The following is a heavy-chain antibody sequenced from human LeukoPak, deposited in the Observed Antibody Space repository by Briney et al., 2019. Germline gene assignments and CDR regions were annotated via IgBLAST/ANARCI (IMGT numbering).Heavy chain of an antibody. CDR1: GFTFSSYG. D-gene: IGHD3-10*01. CDR2: IYSGGST. V-gene: IGHV3-66*01. Sequence: QAGGSLRLSCAASGFTFSSYGMSWVRQAPGKGLEWVSVIYSGGSTYYADSVKGRFTISRDNSKNTLYLQMNSLRAEDTAVYYCARGSGSYGRDVEYWGQGTLVTVSS. J-gene: IGHJ4*02. CDR3: ARGSGSYGRDVEY.